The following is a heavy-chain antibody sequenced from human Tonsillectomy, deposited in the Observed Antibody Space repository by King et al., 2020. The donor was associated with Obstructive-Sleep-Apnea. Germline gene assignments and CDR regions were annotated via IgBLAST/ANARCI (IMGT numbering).Heavy chain of an antibody. CDR1: GFTFSTYA. V-gene: IGHV3-30*04. CDR3: ARDLDDFNVPEH. D-gene: IGHD3/OR15-3a*01. Sequence: VQLVESGGGVVQPGRSLRLSCEASGFTFSTYAMHWVRQAPGKGLEWVTVISYDGNKKYYADSVKGRFTISRDNSKNTVYLQMNSLRGEDTAVYYCARDLDDFNVPEHWGQGTLVTVSS. CDR2: ISYDGNKK. J-gene: IGHJ4*02.